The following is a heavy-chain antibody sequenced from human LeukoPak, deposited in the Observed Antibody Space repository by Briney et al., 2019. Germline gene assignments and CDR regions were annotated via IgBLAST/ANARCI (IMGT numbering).Heavy chain of an antibody. D-gene: IGHD5-18*01. CDR3: ARDPAKDTAMVTYFDY. CDR2: ISWNSGSI. J-gene: IGHJ4*02. Sequence: GGSLRLSCAASGFTFDDYAMHWVRQAPGKGLEWVSGISWNSGSIGYADSVKGRFTISRDNSKNTLYLQMNSLRAEDTAVYYCARDPAKDTAMVTYFDYWGQGTLVTVSS. CDR1: GFTFDDYA. V-gene: IGHV3-9*01.